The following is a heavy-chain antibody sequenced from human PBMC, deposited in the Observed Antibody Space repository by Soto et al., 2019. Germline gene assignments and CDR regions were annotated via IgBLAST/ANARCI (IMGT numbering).Heavy chain of an antibody. Sequence: EVQLLESGGTLEQPGGSLRLSCTASGFRFSNYAMSWVRQAPGKGLEWVSGISGRGSSPYYADSVKGRFTISRDNSKNTLYLQMNSLIAEDTAVYYCAKGEADYYYYMDVWGKGTTVTVSS. V-gene: IGHV3-23*01. J-gene: IGHJ6*03. CDR2: ISGRGSSP. CDR1: GFRFSNYA. D-gene: IGHD6-13*01. CDR3: AKGEADYYYYMDV.